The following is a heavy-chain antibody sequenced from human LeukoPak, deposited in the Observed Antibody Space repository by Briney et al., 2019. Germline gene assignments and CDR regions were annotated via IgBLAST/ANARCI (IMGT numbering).Heavy chain of an antibody. J-gene: IGHJ4*02. CDR1: GXNFSGSA. CDR2: IRSKTNNYAT. D-gene: IGHD3-3*01. Sequence: GGSLKLSCAASGXNFSGSAMHWVRQASGKGLEWVGRIRSKTNNYATTYAASVKGRFTISRDDSKNTAYLQMNSLNIEDTAIYYCWSKNDYGVYGGQGTLVTVSS. CDR3: WSKNDYGVY. V-gene: IGHV3-73*01.